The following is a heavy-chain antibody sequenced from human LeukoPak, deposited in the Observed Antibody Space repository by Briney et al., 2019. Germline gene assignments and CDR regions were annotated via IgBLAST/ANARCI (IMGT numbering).Heavy chain of an antibody. J-gene: IGHJ4*02. Sequence: NPSETLSLTCTVSGGSISNYYWSWIRQPPGKGLEWIGYIYYSGTTNYNPSLKSRVIISVDTSKNQFSLKLSPVIAADTAVYYCARVGVDYSGNIIKYYFDYWGQGTLVTVSS. V-gene: IGHV4-59*01. CDR2: IYYSGTT. CDR3: ARVGVDYSGNIIKYYFDY. D-gene: IGHD4-23*01. CDR1: GGSISNYY.